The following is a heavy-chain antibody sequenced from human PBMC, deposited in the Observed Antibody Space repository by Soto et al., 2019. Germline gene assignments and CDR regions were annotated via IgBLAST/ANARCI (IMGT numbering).Heavy chain of an antibody. CDR3: ARYTFFKSAPIENLFDS. CDR2: ISAYTGNT. CDR1: GYTFTSYG. Sequence: ASVKVSCKASGYTFTSYGISWVRQAPGQGLEWMGWISAYTGNTNYAQKFQGRVTVTTDTSTSTVYMDLRSLRSDDTAVYYCARYTFFKSAPIENLFDSWGQGTLVTVSS. J-gene: IGHJ4*02. V-gene: IGHV1-18*01. D-gene: IGHD3-3*02.